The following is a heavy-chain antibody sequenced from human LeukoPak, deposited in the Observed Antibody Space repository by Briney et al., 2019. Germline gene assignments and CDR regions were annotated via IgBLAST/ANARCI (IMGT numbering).Heavy chain of an antibody. CDR2: IIPIFGTA. CDR1: GGTFSSYA. Sequence: SVKVSRKASGGTFSSYAISWVRQAPGQGLEWMGGIIPIFGTANYAQKFQGRVTITADESTSTAYMELSSLRSEDTAVYYCARDRLFVGFRRGYSYGPFDIWGQGTMVTVSS. CDR3: ARDRLFVGFRRGYSYGPFDI. J-gene: IGHJ3*02. D-gene: IGHD5-18*01. V-gene: IGHV1-69*01.